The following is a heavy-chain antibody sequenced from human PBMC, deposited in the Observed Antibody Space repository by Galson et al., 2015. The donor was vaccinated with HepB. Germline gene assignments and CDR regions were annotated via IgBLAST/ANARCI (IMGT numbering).Heavy chain of an antibody. CDR2: INAGNGNT. V-gene: IGHV1-3*01. Sequence: SVKVSCKASGYTFTSYAMHWVRQAPGQRLEWMGWINAGNGNTKYSQKFQGRVTITRDTSASTAYMELSSLRSEDTAVYYCARKLPIAAAGFDYWGQGTLVTVSS. J-gene: IGHJ4*02. D-gene: IGHD6-13*01. CDR3: ARKLPIAAAGFDY. CDR1: GYTFTSYA.